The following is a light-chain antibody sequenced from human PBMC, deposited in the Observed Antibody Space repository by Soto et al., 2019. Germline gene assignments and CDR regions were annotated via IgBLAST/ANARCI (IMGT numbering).Light chain of an antibody. Sequence: IVLTQSPATLSVSAGEIATISAWASHSVTTHLAWFQQRPGQTPRLLIYDASTRAPGIPARFSGRGSGADFTLTISSLEPEDFAVYYCQQRSDSITFGQGTRLEIK. CDR1: HSVTTH. J-gene: IGKJ5*01. CDR3: QQRSDSIT. V-gene: IGKV3-11*01. CDR2: DAS.